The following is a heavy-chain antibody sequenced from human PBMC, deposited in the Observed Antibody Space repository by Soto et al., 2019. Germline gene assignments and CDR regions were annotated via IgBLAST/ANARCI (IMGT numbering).Heavy chain of an antibody. D-gene: IGHD2-15*01. CDR2: IYYSGST. CDR1: GGSISSYY. V-gene: IGHV4-59*01. CDR3: ARETLGYCSGGSCHYYFEY. Sequence: SKTLSLTCTVSGGSISSYYWSLIRQPPGKGLEWIGYIYYSGSTNYNPSLKSRVTISVDTSKNQFSLKLSSVTAADTAVYYCARETLGYCSGGSCHYYFEYWGQGTLVTVSS. J-gene: IGHJ4*02.